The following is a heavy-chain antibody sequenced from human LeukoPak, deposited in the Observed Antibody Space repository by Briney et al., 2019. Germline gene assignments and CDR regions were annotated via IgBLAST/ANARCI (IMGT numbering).Heavy chain of an antibody. Sequence: GGSLRLSCAASGFTFSSYGMHWVRQAPGKGLEWVAVISYDGSNKYYADSVKGRFTISRDNSKNTLYLQMSSLRAEDTAVYYCAKDPYYDILTGYSQGTAFDIWGQGIMVTVSS. D-gene: IGHD3-9*01. CDR1: GFTFSSYG. V-gene: IGHV3-30*18. CDR2: ISYDGSNK. CDR3: AKDPYYDILTGYSQGTAFDI. J-gene: IGHJ3*02.